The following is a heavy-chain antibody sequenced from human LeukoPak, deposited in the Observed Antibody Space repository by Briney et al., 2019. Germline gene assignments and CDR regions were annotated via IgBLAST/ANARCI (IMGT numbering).Heavy chain of an antibody. CDR3: AKRSGGYYDF. D-gene: IGHD3-3*01. V-gene: IGHV3-66*02. J-gene: IGHJ4*02. CDR1: GFTVSSDN. Sequence: PGGSLRLSCAASGFTVSSDNMSWVRQAPGKTLEWVSVVYSGGGGTNYADSVRGRFTISRDDSKNTVYLQMNSLRVEDTAVYYCAKRSGGYYDFWGQGTLVTVSS. CDR2: VYSGGGGT.